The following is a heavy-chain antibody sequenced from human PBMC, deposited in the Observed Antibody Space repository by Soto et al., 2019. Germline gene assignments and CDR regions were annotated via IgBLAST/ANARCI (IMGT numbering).Heavy chain of an antibody. CDR2: INPGNGDI. V-gene: IGHV1-3*01. J-gene: IGHJ6*02. Sequence: VASVKVSCKTSGYSFTKYGLHWVRQAPGQRLEWMGWINPGNGDIKYSQKFQGRVTITRDTSATTAYMELSSLRSEDSAVFYCARTDCSSTSCYNYYYYGMDVWGQGTTVTVSS. CDR1: GYSFTKYG. CDR3: ARTDCSSTSCYNYYYYGMDV. D-gene: IGHD2-2*01.